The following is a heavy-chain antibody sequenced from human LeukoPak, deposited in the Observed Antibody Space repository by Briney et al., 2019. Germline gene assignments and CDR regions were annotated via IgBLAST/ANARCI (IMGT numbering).Heavy chain of an antibody. CDR2: IKSKTDGGTT. CDR3: TTAQGYDGMDV. V-gene: IGHV3-15*01. CDR1: GFTFSNAW. Sequence: GGSLRLSCAASGFTFSNAWMSWVRQAPGKGLEWVGRIKSKTDGGTTDYAAPVKGRLTISRDDSKNTLYLQMNSLKTEDTAVYYCTTAQGYDGMDVWGQGTTVTVSS. J-gene: IGHJ6*02. D-gene: IGHD3-16*01.